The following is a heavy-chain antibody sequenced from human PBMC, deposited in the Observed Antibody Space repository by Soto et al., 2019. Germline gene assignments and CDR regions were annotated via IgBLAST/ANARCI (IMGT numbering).Heavy chain of an antibody. J-gene: IGHJ4*02. CDR3: TRRGTRDNAGEDY. D-gene: IGHD1-1*01. CDR2: IRSKVNGYAT. CDR1: GFIFSDSP. Sequence: GGSLRLSCAASGFIFSDSPMHWVRQAAGKGLEWVGRIRSKVNGYATSYDASVKGRFSISRDDSKNTVYLQMNRLQIDDTAVYCCTRRGTRDNAGEDYWGQGTLVTVSS. V-gene: IGHV3-73*01.